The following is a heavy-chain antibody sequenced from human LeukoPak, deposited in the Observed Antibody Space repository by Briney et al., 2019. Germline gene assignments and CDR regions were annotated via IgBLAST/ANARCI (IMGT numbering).Heavy chain of an antibody. V-gene: IGHV4-59*01. CDR3: AREGARWEPSFSAFDI. J-gene: IGHJ3*02. CDR1: GGSISGYY. D-gene: IGHD1-26*01. CDR2: IYYSGST. Sequence: SESLSLTCTVSGGSISGYYWSSIRQPPGKGLEWIGYIYYSGSTSYNPSLKSRVTISVDTSKNQFSLKLSSVTAADTAVYYCAREGARWEPSFSAFDIWGQGTMVTVSS.